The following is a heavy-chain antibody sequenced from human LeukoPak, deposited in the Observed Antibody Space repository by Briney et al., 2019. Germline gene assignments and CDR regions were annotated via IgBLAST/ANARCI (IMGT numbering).Heavy chain of an antibody. CDR3: ARHFGGYCSGGSCYSGSYYYYYYMDV. J-gene: IGHJ6*03. D-gene: IGHD2-15*01. CDR1: GGSFSGYY. CDR2: INHSGST. Sequence: SETLSLTCAVYGGSFSGYYWSWIRQPPGKGLEWIGEINHSGSTNYNPSLKSRVTISVDTSKNQFSLKLSSVTAADTAVYYCARHFGGYCSGGSCYSGSYYYYYYMDVWGKGTTVTISS. V-gene: IGHV4-34*01.